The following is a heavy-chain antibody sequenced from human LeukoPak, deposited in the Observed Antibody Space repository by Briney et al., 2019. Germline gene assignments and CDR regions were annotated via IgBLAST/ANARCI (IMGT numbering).Heavy chain of an antibody. V-gene: IGHV1-18*01. J-gene: IGHJ4*02. CDR3: ARGVLRYFDWLLVPIDC. CDR2: ISAYNGNT. Sequence: GASVKVSCKASGYTFTSYGISWVRQAPGQGLEWMGWISAYNGNTNYAQKLQGRVTMTTDTSTSTAYMELRSLRSDDTAVYYCARGVLRYFDWLLVPIDCWGQGTLVTVSS. CDR1: GYTFTSYG. D-gene: IGHD3-9*01.